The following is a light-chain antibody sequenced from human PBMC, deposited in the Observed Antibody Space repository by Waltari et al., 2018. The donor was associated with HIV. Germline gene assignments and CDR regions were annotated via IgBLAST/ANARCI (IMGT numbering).Light chain of an antibody. CDR2: DFS. CDR3: SSYTSSSTVV. J-gene: IGLJ2*01. CDR1: SSDVGGYNY. V-gene: IGLV2-14*03. Sequence: QSALTQPTSVSGSPGQSITISCTGTSSDVGGYNYVSWYQHHPGNAPNLLIYDFSNRPSGVSNRFSGSKSGNTASLTISGLQAEDEADYYCSSYTSSSTVVIGGGTKLTVL.